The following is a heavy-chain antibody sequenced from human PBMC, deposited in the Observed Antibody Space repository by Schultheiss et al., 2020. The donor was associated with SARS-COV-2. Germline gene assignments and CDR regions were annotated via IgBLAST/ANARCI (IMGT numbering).Heavy chain of an antibody. V-gene: IGHV3-23*01. J-gene: IGHJ2*01. Sequence: GGSLRLSCAASGFTVSSNYMSWVRQAPGKGLEWVSAISGSGGSTYYADSVKGRFTISRDNSKNTLYLQMNSLRAEDTAVYYCARKLGIGADWYFDLWGRGTLVTVSS. CDR3: ARKLGIGADWYFDL. CDR2: ISGSGGST. CDR1: GFTVSSNY. D-gene: IGHD7-27*01.